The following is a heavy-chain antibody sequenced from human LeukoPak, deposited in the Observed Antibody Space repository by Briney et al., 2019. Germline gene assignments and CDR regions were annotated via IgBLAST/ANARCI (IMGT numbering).Heavy chain of an antibody. J-gene: IGHJ4*02. V-gene: IGHV4-61*02. D-gene: IGHD4-17*01. CDR3: ARDKGYGDYAVAPDY. Sequence: SETLSLTCTVSGGSISSGSYYWSWIRQPAGKGLEWIGRIYTSGSTNYNPSLKSRVTISVDTSKNQFSLKLSSVTAADTAVYYCARDKGYGDYAVAPDYWGQGTLVTVSS. CDR1: GGSISSGSYY. CDR2: IYTSGST.